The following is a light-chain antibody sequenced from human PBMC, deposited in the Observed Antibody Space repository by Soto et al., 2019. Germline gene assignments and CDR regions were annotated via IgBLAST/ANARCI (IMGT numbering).Light chain of an antibody. V-gene: IGKV1-39*01. CDR3: QQTYNTPWT. Sequence: DIQVTQSPSSLSASVGDSVTITCRASQFISLYLNWYQKRPGKAPKLLVSTASSHQSGVPSRFSGSGSGTDFTLTISSLQSEDFAAYYCQQTYNTPWTFGQGTQVEIK. CDR1: QFISLY. CDR2: TAS. J-gene: IGKJ1*01.